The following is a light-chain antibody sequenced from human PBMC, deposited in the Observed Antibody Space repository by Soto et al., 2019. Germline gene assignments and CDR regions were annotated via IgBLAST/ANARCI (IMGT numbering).Light chain of an antibody. CDR2: AAS. J-gene: IGKJ3*01. Sequence: AIQMTQSPSSLSASVGDRVTITCRASQGIRNDLDWFQQKPGKAPKLLIYAASNLQSGVPARFSGSGSGTDFTLTISCLQPEDFATYYCLQKDFYPFTFGPGTKVDIK. V-gene: IGKV1-6*01. CDR3: LQKDFYPFT. CDR1: QGIRND.